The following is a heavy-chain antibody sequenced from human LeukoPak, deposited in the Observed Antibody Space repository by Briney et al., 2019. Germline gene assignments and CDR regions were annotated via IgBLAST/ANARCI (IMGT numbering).Heavy chain of an antibody. CDR1: VGTFSSYA. J-gene: IGHJ5*02. V-gene: IGHV1-69*04. D-gene: IGHD6-13*01. Sequence: ASVNLSCKASVGTFSSYAISLVRHAPGQGLEWMGRIIPILGIANYAQKFQGRVTITAGKSTSTAYMELSSLRSEDTAVYYCARERYSSSWYEGDNWFDPWGQGTLVTVSS. CDR2: IIPILGIA. CDR3: ARERYSSSWYEGDNWFDP.